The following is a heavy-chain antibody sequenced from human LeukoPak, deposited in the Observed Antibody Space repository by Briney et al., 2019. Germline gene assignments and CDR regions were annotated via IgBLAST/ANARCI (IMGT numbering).Heavy chain of an antibody. J-gene: IGHJ5*02. CDR1: GITFSSYW. CDR2: INQDASEA. D-gene: IGHD5/OR15-5a*01. V-gene: IGHV3-7*01. Sequence: GGSLRLSCAASGITFSSYWMSWVRQAPGKGLKWVANINQDASEAQYADSVQGRFTISRDNAKNSLYVQMNSLRVEDTAIYYCCVYKAANWFDPWGQGTLVTVSS. CDR3: CVYKAANWFDP.